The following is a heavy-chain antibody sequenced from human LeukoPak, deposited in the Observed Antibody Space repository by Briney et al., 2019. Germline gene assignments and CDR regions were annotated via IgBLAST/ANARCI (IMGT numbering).Heavy chain of an antibody. CDR2: ISYDESYR. CDR1: GFTFSSYA. D-gene: IGHD6-13*01. J-gene: IGHJ4*02. Sequence: GGSLRLSCAASGFTFSSYAMHWVRQAPGKGLEWVALISYDESYRYYADSVKGRFTISRDNSKNTLYLQMNSLRAEDTAQYYASGHGSNSYWGQGTLVTVSS. V-gene: IGHV3-30-3*01. CDR3: SGHGSNSY.